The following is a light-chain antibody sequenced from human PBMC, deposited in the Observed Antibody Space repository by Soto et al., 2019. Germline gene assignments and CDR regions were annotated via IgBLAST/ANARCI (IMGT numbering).Light chain of an antibody. CDR1: QSISRQ. CDR2: QAS. V-gene: IGKV1-5*03. Sequence: DIQMTQSPSTLSASVGDRVSITCRASQSISRQLAWYQQKPGKAPNLLIYQASNLETGATSRFTGSGSRTEFTLTISSLPPDDLATYYCLHYQIYWTFGQGTKMEVK. J-gene: IGKJ1*01. CDR3: LHYQIYWT.